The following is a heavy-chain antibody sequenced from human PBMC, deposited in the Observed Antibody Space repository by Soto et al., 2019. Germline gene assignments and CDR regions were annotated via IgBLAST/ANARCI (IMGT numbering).Heavy chain of an antibody. D-gene: IGHD3-9*01. CDR2: IKSKTDGGTT. V-gene: IGHV3-15*01. CDR3: TTWYYDILTGNYFDY. Sequence: GSLRLSCAASGFTFSNAWMNWVRQAPGKGLEWVGRIKSKTDGGTTDYAAPVKGRFTISRDDSKNTLYLQMNSLKTEDTAVYYCTTWYYDILTGNYFDYWGQGTLVTVSS. CDR1: GFTFSNAW. J-gene: IGHJ4*02.